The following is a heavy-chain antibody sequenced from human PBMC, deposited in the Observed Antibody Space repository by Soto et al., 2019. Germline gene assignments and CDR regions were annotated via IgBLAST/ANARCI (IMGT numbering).Heavy chain of an antibody. CDR3: ARSLPWFDP. Sequence: QVRLVHSETEVKKPGASVNVSCKASGYTFTSYTISWVRQAPGQGLECMGWISANNGNTEFAQKFQDRLTMIADTTTSTAYLELRNLRPDDTAVYYCARSLPWFDPWGQGTLVAVSS. CDR1: GYTFTSYT. CDR2: ISANNGNT. J-gene: IGHJ5*02. V-gene: IGHV1-18*01.